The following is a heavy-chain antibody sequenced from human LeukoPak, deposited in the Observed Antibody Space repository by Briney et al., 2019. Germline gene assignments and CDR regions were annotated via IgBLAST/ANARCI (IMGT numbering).Heavy chain of an antibody. J-gene: IGHJ5*02. D-gene: IGHD4-17*01. Sequence: SETLSLTCTVSGVSISSYYWSWIRQPPGKGLEWIGYIYYSGSTNYNPSLKSRVTISVDTSKNQFSLKPSSVTAADTAVYYCARDIWDYGDYGFDPWGQGTLVTVSS. CDR2: IYYSGST. CDR1: GVSISSYY. V-gene: IGHV4-59*01. CDR3: ARDIWDYGDYGFDP.